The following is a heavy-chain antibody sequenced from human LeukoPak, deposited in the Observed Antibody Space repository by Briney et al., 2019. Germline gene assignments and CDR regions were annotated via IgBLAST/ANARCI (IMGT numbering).Heavy chain of an antibody. CDR3: ARGRDWNDFDI. J-gene: IGHJ3*02. CDR1: GYTFTSYD. Sequence: ASVKVSCKASGYTFTSYDINWVRQATGQGLEWMGRMNPNSGNTGYAQKFQGRVTITRNTSISTAYMELSSLRSEDTAVYYCARGRDWNDFDIWGQGTMVTVSS. V-gene: IGHV1-8*03. CDR2: MNPNSGNT. D-gene: IGHD1-1*01.